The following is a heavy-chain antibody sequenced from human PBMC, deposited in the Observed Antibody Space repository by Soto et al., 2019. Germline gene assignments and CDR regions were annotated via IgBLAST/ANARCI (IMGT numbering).Heavy chain of an antibody. V-gene: IGHV3-48*01. D-gene: IGHD5-18*01. J-gene: IGHJ6*02. CDR1: GFTFISYS. CDR3: ARVGYSYYYYYYGMDV. Sequence: GGSLRLSCAASGFTFISYSMNWVRQAPGKGLEWVSYISSSSSTIYYADSVKGRFTISRDNAKNTLYLQMNSLRAEDTAVYYCARVGYSYYYYYYGMDVWGQGTTVTVSS. CDR2: ISSSSSTI.